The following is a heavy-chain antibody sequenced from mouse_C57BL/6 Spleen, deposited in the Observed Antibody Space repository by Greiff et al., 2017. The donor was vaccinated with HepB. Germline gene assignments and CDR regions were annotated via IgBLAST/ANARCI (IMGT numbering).Heavy chain of an antibody. CDR1: GYTFTNYW. J-gene: IGHJ2*01. Sequence: VQLQQSGAELVRPGTSVKMSCKASGYTFTNYWIGWAKQRPGHGLEWIGDIYPGGGYTNYNEKFKGKATLTADKSSSTAYMQFSSLTSEDSAIYYCARKVYYGSSYVGYFDYWGQGTTLTVSS. D-gene: IGHD1-1*01. CDR2: IYPGGGYT. V-gene: IGHV1-63*01. CDR3: ARKVYYGSSYVGYFDY.